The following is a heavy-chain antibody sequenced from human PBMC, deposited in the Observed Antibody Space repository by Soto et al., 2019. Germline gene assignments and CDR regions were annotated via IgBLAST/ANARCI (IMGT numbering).Heavy chain of an antibody. D-gene: IGHD5-18*01. J-gene: IGHJ4*02. CDR3: GYVGGYSTGDYSFDL. Sequence: GASVNVSCKCSGSTFTSNCMGWVRRAPGQGLEWLGWISTYNENMYSAPKLEDRLTMTTDRSTTTAYMELRNLESDDTALYYCGYVGGYSTGDYSFDLWGQGTPVTFSS. V-gene: IGHV1-18*04. CDR2: ISTYNENM. CDR1: GSTFTSNC.